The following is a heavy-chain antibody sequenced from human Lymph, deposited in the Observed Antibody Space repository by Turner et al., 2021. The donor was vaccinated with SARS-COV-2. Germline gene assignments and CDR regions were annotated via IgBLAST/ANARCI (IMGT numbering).Heavy chain of an antibody. CDR1: GGSISSRSYY. J-gene: IGHJ5*02. Sequence: QLQLQEWGPGLVQPSETLSLTCAVSGGSISSRSYYWVWFRQHPGKGLEWIGSIHYSGNIYYNPSLKSRVTISVDTSKNQFSLQLSSVTAADTAMYDCAIRFLEYLLPTGFDPWGQGTLVTVSS. D-gene: IGHD3-3*01. V-gene: IGHV4-39*01. CDR2: IHYSGNI. CDR3: AIRFLEYLLPTGFDP.